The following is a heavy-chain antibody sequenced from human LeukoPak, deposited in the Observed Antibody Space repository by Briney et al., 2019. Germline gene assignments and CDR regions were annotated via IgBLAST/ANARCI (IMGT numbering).Heavy chain of an antibody. CDR2: ISWNSGSI. D-gene: IGHD6-13*01. J-gene: IGHJ4*02. V-gene: IGHV3-9*01. Sequence: GGFLRLSCAASGFTFDDYAMHLVRQAPGKGLEWVSGISWNSGSIGYADSVKGRFTISRDNAKNSLYLQMNSLRAEDTALYYCAKDMLARRGIAGNFDYWGQGTLVTVSS. CDR3: AKDMLARRGIAGNFDY. CDR1: GFTFDDYA.